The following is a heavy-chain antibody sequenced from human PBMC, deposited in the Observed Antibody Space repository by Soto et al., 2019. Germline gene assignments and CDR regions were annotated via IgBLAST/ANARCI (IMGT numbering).Heavy chain of an antibody. CDR2: ISAYNGNT. J-gene: IGHJ5*02. Sequence: GASVKVSCKASGYTCTIYGISCVLQSPLQGLDGMGWISAYNGNTNYAQKLQGRVTMTTDTSTSTAYMELRSLRSDDTAVYYCARLPLHTYYDFWSGYYPGWFDPWGQGTLVTVSS. CDR3: ARLPLHTYYDFWSGYYPGWFDP. D-gene: IGHD3-3*01. V-gene: IGHV1-18*04. CDR1: GYTCTIYG.